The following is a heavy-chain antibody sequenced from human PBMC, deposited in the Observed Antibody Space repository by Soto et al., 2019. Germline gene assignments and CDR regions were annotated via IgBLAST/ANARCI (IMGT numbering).Heavy chain of an antibody. Sequence: GGSLRLSCAASGFTFSSYSMNWVRQAPGKGLEWVSYISSSSSTIYYADSVKGRFTISRDNAKNSLYLQMNSLRAEDTAVYYCARSQEDDFWSGYYPYYYYYMDVWGKGTTVTVSS. V-gene: IGHV3-48*01. CDR1: GFTFSSYS. CDR2: ISSSSSTI. CDR3: ARSQEDDFWSGYYPYYYYYMDV. J-gene: IGHJ6*03. D-gene: IGHD3-3*01.